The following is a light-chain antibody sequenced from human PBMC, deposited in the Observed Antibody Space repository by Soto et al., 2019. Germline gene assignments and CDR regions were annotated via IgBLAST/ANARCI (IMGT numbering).Light chain of an antibody. Sequence: EIVMTQSTATLALSPGGRSTLSCRASQSISDTLAWYQQKPGQAPRLLIYSASARATGFPARLSGSGYGTDVTITISSIKSEDFEVYYCQQYNNWTWTFGQGTQVDIK. CDR3: QQYNNWTWT. V-gene: IGKV3-15*01. CDR2: SAS. CDR1: QSISDT. J-gene: IGKJ1*01.